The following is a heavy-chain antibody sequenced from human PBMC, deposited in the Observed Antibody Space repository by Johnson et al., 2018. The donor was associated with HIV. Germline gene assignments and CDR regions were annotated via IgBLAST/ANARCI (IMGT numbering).Heavy chain of an antibody. D-gene: IGHD2-15*01. CDR3: GRERGCEVRLYALDI. CDR2: ISGSGGST. J-gene: IGHJ3*02. CDR1: GFTFSDYA. V-gene: IGHV3-20*04. Sequence: VQLVESGGGEVQPGRSLTLSCIGSGFTFSDYAIHWVRQAPGKGLEWVAVISGSGGSTGYADSVKGRFTISRDNAKNSLYLQMTSLRAEDPALYYCGRERGCEVRLYALDIWGQGTMVTVAS.